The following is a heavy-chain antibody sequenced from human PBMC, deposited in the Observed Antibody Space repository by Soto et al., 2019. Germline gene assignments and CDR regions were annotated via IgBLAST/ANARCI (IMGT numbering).Heavy chain of an antibody. J-gene: IGHJ6*02. CDR3: AKEAGQDLGGMDV. CDR1: GFTFSSYG. Sequence: PGGSLRLSCAASGFTFSSYGMHWVRQAPGKGLEWVAVISYDGSNKYYADSVKGRFTISRDNSKNTLYLQMNSLRAEDTAVYYCAKEAGQDLGGMDVWGQGTTVTVSS. V-gene: IGHV3-30*18. CDR2: ISYDGSNK. D-gene: IGHD3-16*01.